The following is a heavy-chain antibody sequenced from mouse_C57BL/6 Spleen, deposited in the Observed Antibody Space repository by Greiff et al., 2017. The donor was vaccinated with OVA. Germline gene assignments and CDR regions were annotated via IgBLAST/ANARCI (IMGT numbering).Heavy chain of an antibody. D-gene: IGHD2-3*01. J-gene: IGHJ1*03. CDR3: ARSGGYYIYWYFDV. CDR2: INPNNGGT. Sequence: EVQLQQSGPELVKPGASVKISCKASGYTFTDYYMNWVKQSHGKSLEWIGDINPNNGGTSYNQKFKGKATLTVDKSSSTAYMELRSLTSEDSAVDYCARSGGYYIYWYFDVWGTGTTVTVSS. V-gene: IGHV1-26*01. CDR1: GYTFTDYY.